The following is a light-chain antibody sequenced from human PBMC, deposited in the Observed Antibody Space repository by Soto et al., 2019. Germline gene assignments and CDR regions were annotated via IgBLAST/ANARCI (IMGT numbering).Light chain of an antibody. Sequence: EIVLTQSPGTLSLSPGERATLSCRASQSVSSSYLAWYQQKAGQAPRLLIYGASSRATGIPDRFSGSGSGTDFTLTISRLEPEDFAVYYCQQYGSWTFGQGTKGDIK. J-gene: IGKJ1*01. V-gene: IGKV3-20*01. CDR1: QSVSSSY. CDR2: GAS. CDR3: QQYGSWT.